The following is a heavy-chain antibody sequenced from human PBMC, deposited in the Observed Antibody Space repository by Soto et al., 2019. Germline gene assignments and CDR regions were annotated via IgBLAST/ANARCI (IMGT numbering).Heavy chain of an antibody. Sequence: GASVKVSCKASGGTFSSYAISWVRQAPGQGLEWMGGIIPIFGTANYAQKFQGRVTITADESTSTAYMELSSLRSEDTAVYYCAAVGPSETYYYDSSGEVWYFDYWGQGTLVTVSS. V-gene: IGHV1-69*13. CDR2: IIPIFGTA. CDR3: AAVGPSETYYYDSSGEVWYFDY. CDR1: GGTFSSYA. D-gene: IGHD3-22*01. J-gene: IGHJ4*02.